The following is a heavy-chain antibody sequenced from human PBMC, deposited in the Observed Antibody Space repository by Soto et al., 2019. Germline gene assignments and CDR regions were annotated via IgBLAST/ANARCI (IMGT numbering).Heavy chain of an antibody. D-gene: IGHD2-8*02. J-gene: IGHJ4*02. CDR1: GGSISTYY. Sequence: SETLSLTCTVSGGSISTYYWSWIRQPPGKGLEWIGYIYYSGSTNYNPSLKSRVTISVDTSKNQFSLKLTSVTAADTAVYYCARDKITGLFDYWGQGTPVTVSS. V-gene: IGHV4-59*12. CDR3: ARDKITGLFDY. CDR2: IYYSGST.